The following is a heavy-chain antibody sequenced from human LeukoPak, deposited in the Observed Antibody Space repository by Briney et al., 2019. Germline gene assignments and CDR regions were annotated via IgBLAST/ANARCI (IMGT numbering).Heavy chain of an antibody. CDR3: ARGNTVVVPYYYYGMDV. V-gene: IGHV4-4*02. D-gene: IGHD3-22*01. CDR1: GGSISSSNW. J-gene: IGHJ6*02. CDR2: IYHSGST. Sequence: SETLSLTCAVSGGSISSSNWWSWVRQPPGKGPEWIGEIYHSGSTNYNPSLKSRVTISVDKSKNQFSLKLSSVTAADTAVYYCARGNTVVVPYYYYGMDVWGQGTTVTVSS.